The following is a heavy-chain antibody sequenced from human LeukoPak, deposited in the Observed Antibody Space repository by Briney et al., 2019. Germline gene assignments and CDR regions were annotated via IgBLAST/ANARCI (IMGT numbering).Heavy chain of an antibody. CDR2: ITTNTGNP. CDR1: GYTFTDYA. J-gene: IGHJ5*02. D-gene: IGHD1-26*01. Sequence: ASVKVSCKASGYTFTDYAMNWVRQAPGQGLEWMGWITTNTGNPTYAQGFTGRFVFPLDTSVSTAYLQISSLKAEDSAVYYCARDFGTRWELRAPWGQGTLVTVSS. V-gene: IGHV7-4-1*02. CDR3: ARDFGTRWELRAP.